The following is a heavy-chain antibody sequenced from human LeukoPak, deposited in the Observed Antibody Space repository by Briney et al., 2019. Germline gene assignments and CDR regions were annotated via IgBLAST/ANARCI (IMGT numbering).Heavy chain of an antibody. J-gene: IGHJ6*02. Sequence: GGSLRLSCAASGFTFSSYGMHWVRQAPGKGLEWVAVIWYDGSNEYYADSVKGRFTISRDNSKNTLYLQMNSLRAEDTAVYYCARDLYSSGWFQTEYYYGMDVWGQGTTVTVSS. CDR1: GFTFSSYG. CDR3: ARDLYSSGWFQTEYYYGMDV. V-gene: IGHV3-33*01. D-gene: IGHD6-19*01. CDR2: IWYDGSNE.